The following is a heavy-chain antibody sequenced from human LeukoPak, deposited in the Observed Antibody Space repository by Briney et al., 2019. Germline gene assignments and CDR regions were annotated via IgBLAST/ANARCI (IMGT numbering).Heavy chain of an antibody. V-gene: IGHV4-4*09. CDR3: ARLGDGGI. Sequence: SETLSLTCTVSGGSVSSYYWSWIRQPPGKGLEWIGYIYTSGSTNYNPSLKSRVTISVDTSKNQFSLKLSSVTAADTAVYYCARLGDGGIWGQGTLVTVSS. CDR2: IYTSGST. J-gene: IGHJ4*02. CDR1: GGSVSSYY. D-gene: IGHD4-23*01.